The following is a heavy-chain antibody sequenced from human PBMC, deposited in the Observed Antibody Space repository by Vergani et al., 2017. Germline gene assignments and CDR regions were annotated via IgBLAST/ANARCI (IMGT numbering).Heavy chain of an antibody. J-gene: IGHJ6*02. D-gene: IGHD2-15*01. Sequence: QVQLVESGGGAVQPGRSLRLSCAASGFTFSSYAMHWVRQAPGKGLEWVAVISYDGSNKYYADSVKGRFTISRDNSKNTLYLQMNSLRAEDTAVYYCARDQIVVMVAAIPWYYGMDVWGQGTTVTVSS. V-gene: IGHV3-30*01. CDR1: GFTFSSYA. CDR2: ISYDGSNK. CDR3: ARDQIVVMVAAIPWYYGMDV.